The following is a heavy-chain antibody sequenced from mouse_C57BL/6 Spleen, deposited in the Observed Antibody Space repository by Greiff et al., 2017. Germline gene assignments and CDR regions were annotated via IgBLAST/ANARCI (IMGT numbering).Heavy chain of an antibody. CDR1: GYSITSGYY. CDR2: ISYDGSN. J-gene: IGHJ4*01. D-gene: IGHD1-1*01. Sequence: EVKLVESGPGLVKPSQSLSLTCSVTGYSITSGYYWNWIRQFPGNKLEWMGYISYDGSNNYNPSLKNRISITRDTSKNQFFLKLNSVTTEDTATYYCARVDYYGPYYAMDYWGQGTSVTVSS. CDR3: ARVDYYGPYYAMDY. V-gene: IGHV3-6*01.